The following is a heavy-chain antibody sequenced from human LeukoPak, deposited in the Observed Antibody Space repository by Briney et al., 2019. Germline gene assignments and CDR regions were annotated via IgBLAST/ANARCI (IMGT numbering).Heavy chain of an antibody. V-gene: IGHV1-18*01. J-gene: IGHJ4*02. CDR1: GYTFTSYG. CDR3: ARVSQYCSGGSCYPSFDY. CDR2: ISAYNGNT. Sequence: ASVKVTCKGSGYTFTSYGISWVRQAPGQGLGWMGWISAYNGNTNYAQKLHGRVTMTTDTSTSTAYMELRSLSSDDTAVYYFARVSQYCSGGSCYPSFDYWGQGTLVTVSS. D-gene: IGHD2-15*01.